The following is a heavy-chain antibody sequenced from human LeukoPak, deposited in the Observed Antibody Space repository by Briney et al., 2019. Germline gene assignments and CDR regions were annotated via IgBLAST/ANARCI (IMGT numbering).Heavy chain of an antibody. J-gene: IGHJ6*02. CDR1: GGSISSYY. Sequence: SETLSLTCTVSGGSISSYYWSWIRQPAGKGLEWIGGIYTSGSTNYNPSLKSRVTMSVDTSKNQFSLKLSSVTAADTAVYYCARDWGIAAADTYYYYGMDVWGQGTTVTVSS. D-gene: IGHD6-13*01. CDR3: ARDWGIAAADTYYYYGMDV. V-gene: IGHV4-4*07. CDR2: IYTSGST.